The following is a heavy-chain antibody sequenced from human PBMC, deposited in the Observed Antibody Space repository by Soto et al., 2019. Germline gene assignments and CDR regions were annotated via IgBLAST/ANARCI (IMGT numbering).Heavy chain of an antibody. CDR3: ARDWFGVDY. J-gene: IGHJ4*02. D-gene: IGHD3-16*01. CDR1: GYTFTSYG. V-gene: IGHV1-18*01. Sequence: QVQLVQSGAEVKKPGASVKVSCKASGYTFTSYGISWVRQAPGQGLEWMGWINAYNGNTNYAQNLQGRLTMTTDTATSTASMELRSVRSDDTAVYYCARDWFGVDYWGQGTLVTVSS. CDR2: INAYNGNT.